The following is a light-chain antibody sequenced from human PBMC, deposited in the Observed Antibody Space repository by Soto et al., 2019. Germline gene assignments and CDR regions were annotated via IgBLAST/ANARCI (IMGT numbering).Light chain of an antibody. V-gene: IGKV3-11*01. CDR3: QQYGSSPLT. Sequence: EIVLTQSPATLSLSPGERATLSCRASQSVNNYLAWYQQKPGQAPRLLIYDTSDRASGIPARFSGSGSGTDFTLTISSLQSEDFAVYYCQQYGSSPLTFGGGTKVDIK. CDR1: QSVNNY. CDR2: DTS. J-gene: IGKJ4*01.